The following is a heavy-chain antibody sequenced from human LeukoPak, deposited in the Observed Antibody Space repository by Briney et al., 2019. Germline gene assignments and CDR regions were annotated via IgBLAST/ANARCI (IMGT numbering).Heavy chain of an antibody. CDR2: IYHSGST. Sequence: PSETLSLTCTVSGYSISSGYYWGWIRQPPGKGLEWIGSIYHSGSTYYNPSLKSRVTISVDTSKNQFSLKLSSVTAADTAVYYCARDQLAPLYNWNDAPSDPGAFDIWGQGTMVTVSS. J-gene: IGHJ3*02. V-gene: IGHV4-38-2*02. CDR1: GYSISSGYY. CDR3: ARDQLAPLYNWNDAPSDPGAFDI. D-gene: IGHD1-1*01.